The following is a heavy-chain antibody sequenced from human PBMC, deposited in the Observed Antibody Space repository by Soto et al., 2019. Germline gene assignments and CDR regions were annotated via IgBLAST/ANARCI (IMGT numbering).Heavy chain of an antibody. J-gene: IGHJ3*02. V-gene: IGHV3-23*01. Sequence: GGSLRLSCAASGFTFSSYAMSLVRQAPGKGLEWVSAISGSGGSTYYADSVKGRFTISRDNSKNTLYLQMNSLRAEDTAVYYCAKDALAVAGTRDAFDIWGQGTMVTVSS. CDR3: AKDALAVAGTRDAFDI. CDR2: ISGSGGST. D-gene: IGHD6-19*01. CDR1: GFTFSSYA.